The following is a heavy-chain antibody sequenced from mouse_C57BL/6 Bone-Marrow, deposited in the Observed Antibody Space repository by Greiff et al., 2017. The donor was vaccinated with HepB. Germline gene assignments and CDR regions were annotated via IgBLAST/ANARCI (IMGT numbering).Heavy chain of an antibody. CDR1: GFTFSSYT. CDR3: ARSYYGSSWAY. V-gene: IGHV5-9*01. D-gene: IGHD1-1*01. CDR2: ISGGGGDT. J-gene: IGHJ3*01. Sequence: EVKLMESGGGLVKPGGSLKLSCAASGFTFSSYTMPWVRQTPEKRLEWVATISGGGGDTYDPESVKGRFTISRDNAKNTLYLQMSSLRSEDTALYYCARSYYGSSWAYWGQGTLVTVSA.